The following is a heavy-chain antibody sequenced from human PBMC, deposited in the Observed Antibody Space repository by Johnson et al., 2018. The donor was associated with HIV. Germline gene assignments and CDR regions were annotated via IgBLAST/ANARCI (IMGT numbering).Heavy chain of an antibody. D-gene: IGHD2-15*01. V-gene: IGHV3-74*02. Sequence: VQLVESGGGLVQPGGSLRLSCAASGFIFSSYWMHWVRQAPGKGLVWVSRINSDGSSTTYADSVKGRFTISRDNSKNTLYLQMNSLRAEDTAVYYCASRPGGDFCSGGSCRPNPYDGFDIWGQGTKVTVSS. CDR2: INSDGSST. CDR3: ASRPGGDFCSGGSCRPNPYDGFDI. CDR1: GFIFSSYW. J-gene: IGHJ3*02.